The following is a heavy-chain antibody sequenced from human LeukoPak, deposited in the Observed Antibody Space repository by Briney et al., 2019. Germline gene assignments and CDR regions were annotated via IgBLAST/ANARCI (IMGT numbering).Heavy chain of an antibody. D-gene: IGHD5-24*01. CDR3: ARESGYNPEPVAFDI. CDR1: GFTFSSYA. CDR2: ISGSGGST. J-gene: IGHJ3*02. Sequence: GGSLRLSCAASGFTFSSYAMSWVRQAPGKGLEWVSAISGSGGSTYYADSVKGRFTISRDNSKNTVYLQMNNLRAEDTALYYCARESGYNPEPVAFDIWGQGTTVTVSS. V-gene: IGHV3-23*01.